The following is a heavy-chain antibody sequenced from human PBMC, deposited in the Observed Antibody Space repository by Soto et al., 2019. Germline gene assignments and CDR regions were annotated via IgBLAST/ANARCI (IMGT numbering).Heavy chain of an antibody. D-gene: IGHD6-19*01. J-gene: IGHJ4*02. CDR3: ARVAVGCYAFDS. Sequence: EVLLVESGGGLVQPGGSLRLSCAASGFTFSNYWMHWVRQAPGKGLVWVSRINSDGSTTSYADSVKGRFTISRDNAKNTLYLQRDSLRVEDTAVYFCARVAVGCYAFDSWGQGTLVPVSS. CDR2: INSDGSTT. V-gene: IGHV3-74*01. CDR1: GFTFSNYW.